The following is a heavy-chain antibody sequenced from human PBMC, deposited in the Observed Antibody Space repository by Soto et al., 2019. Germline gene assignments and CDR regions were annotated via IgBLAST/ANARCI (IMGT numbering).Heavy chain of an antibody. CDR1: GYTFNRYA. D-gene: IGHD5-18*01. V-gene: IGHV1-18*01. CDR2: ISAYNGNT. J-gene: IGHJ4*02. CDR3: ARDSLRDTADY. Sequence: ASVKVSCKASGYTFNRYAISWVRQAPGQGLEWMGWISAYNGNTNYAQKFQGRVTITADESTSTAYMELSSLRSEDTAVYYCARDSLRDTADYWGQGTLVTVSS.